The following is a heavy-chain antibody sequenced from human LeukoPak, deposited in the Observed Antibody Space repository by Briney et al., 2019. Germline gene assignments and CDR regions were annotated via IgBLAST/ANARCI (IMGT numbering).Heavy chain of an antibody. CDR3: AKEGYSRGYYSYYYMDV. Sequence: GGSLRLSCAASGFTFSGSAIHWVRQAPGKGLEWVTAISYDGSNKYYADSVKGRFTISRDNSKNTLYAQMNSLRAEDTAVYYCAKEGYSRGYYSYYYMDVWGKGTTVTVSS. CDR1: GFTFSGSA. J-gene: IGHJ6*03. D-gene: IGHD6-13*01. V-gene: IGHV3-30*04. CDR2: ISYDGSNK.